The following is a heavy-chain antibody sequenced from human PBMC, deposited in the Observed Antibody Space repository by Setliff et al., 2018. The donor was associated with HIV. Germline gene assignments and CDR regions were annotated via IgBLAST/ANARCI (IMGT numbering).Heavy chain of an antibody. CDR2: INSDGSST. CDR1: GFTFSSYW. D-gene: IGHD3-22*01. V-gene: IGHV3-74*01. CDR3: ARETMYDSRGYLSHYFDY. J-gene: IGHJ4*02. Sequence: LRLSCAASGFTFSSYWMHWVRQAPGKGLVWVSRINSDGSSTSYADSVKGRFTISRDNAKNTLYLQMNSLRVEDTAVYYCARETMYDSRGYLSHYFDYWGQGTPVTVSS.